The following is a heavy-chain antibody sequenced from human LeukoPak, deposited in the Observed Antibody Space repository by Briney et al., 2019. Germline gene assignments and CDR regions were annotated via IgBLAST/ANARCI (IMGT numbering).Heavy chain of an antibody. CDR1: GGSISTNSYY. D-gene: IGHD3-3*01. CDR3: ARAPRLRVTQVRLIHAAFDM. CDR2: LYYVGNT. V-gene: IGHV4-39*02. J-gene: IGHJ3*02. Sequence: PSETLSLTCTVSGGSISTNSYYWGWIRQPPGKGLEWIGSLYYVGNTFLNPSLASRVTITVDKSKNQFSLKLRSPTAADTAVYYCARAPRLRVTQVRLIHAAFDMWGQGTMVTVSS.